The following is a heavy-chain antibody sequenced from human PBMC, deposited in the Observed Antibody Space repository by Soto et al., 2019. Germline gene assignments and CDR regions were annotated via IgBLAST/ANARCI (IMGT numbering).Heavy chain of an antibody. CDR2: IYWDDDK. CDR3: AHRAHIFATQT. J-gene: IGHJ4*02. Sequence: QITLKESGPTLVKPTQTLTLTCTFSGFSLSTSGVGVGWIRQPPGKALEWLALIYWDDDKRYSPSLKSRLTITNDTSKNHVVLTMTTMDPVDTATYYCAHRAHIFATQTWGQGTLVTVSS. CDR1: GFSLSTSGVG. D-gene: IGHD2-21*01. V-gene: IGHV2-5*02.